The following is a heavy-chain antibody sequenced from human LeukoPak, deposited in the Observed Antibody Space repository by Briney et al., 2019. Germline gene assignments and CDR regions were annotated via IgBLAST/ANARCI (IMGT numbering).Heavy chain of an antibody. CDR1: GYTFTGYY. Sequence: ASVKVSCKASGYTFTGYYMHWVRQAPGQGLEWMGWINPNSGGTNYAQKFQGWATMTRDTSISTAYMELSRLRSDDTAVYYCARAHTRYSSSWYYFDYWGQGTLVTVSS. V-gene: IGHV1-2*04. CDR2: INPNSGGT. J-gene: IGHJ4*02. CDR3: ARAHTRYSSSWYYFDY. D-gene: IGHD6-13*01.